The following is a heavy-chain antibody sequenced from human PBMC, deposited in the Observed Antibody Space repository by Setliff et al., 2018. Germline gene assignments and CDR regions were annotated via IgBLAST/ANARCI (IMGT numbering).Heavy chain of an antibody. V-gene: IGHV3-23*03. D-gene: IGHD3-16*01. J-gene: IGHJ4*02. CDR3: AKPQVELRWGFES. CDR2: IYSGDRST. CDR1: GFAFSSYA. Sequence: GGSLRLSCAGSGFAFSSYAMSWVRQAPGKGLEWVSTIYSGDRSTFYKDSVKGRFTISRDSSKNTLYLQMNSLRAEDTAVYYCAKPQVELRWGFESWGQGTLVTVSS.